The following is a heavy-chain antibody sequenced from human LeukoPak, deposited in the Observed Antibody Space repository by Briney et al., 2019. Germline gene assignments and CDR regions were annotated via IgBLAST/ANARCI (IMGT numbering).Heavy chain of an antibody. D-gene: IGHD2-15*01. J-gene: IGHJ4*02. CDR1: GFTFSSYA. CDR3: ARGQLGYCSGGSCYSLWYFDY. CDR2: ISYDGSNK. V-gene: IGHV3-30*04. Sequence: GGSLRLSCAASGFTFSSYAMHRVRQAPGKGLEWVAVISYDGSNKYYADSVKGRFTISRDNSKNTLYLQMNSLRAEDTAVYYCARGQLGYCSGGSCYSLWYFDYWGQGTLVTVSS.